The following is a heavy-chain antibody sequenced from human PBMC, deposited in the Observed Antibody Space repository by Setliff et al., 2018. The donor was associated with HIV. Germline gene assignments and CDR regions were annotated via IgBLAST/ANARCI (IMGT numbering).Heavy chain of an antibody. CDR3: VSESITVLGVVFDY. Sequence: PSETLSLTCAVYGGSFSGYYWSWIRQPPGKGLEWIGEINHSGSTNYNPSLKSRVTISVDTSKNQFSLKLRPVTAADTAVYYCVSESITVLGVVFDYWGQGTLVTVSS. CDR1: GGSFSGYY. CDR2: INHSGST. D-gene: IGHD3-3*01. V-gene: IGHV4-34*01. J-gene: IGHJ4*02.